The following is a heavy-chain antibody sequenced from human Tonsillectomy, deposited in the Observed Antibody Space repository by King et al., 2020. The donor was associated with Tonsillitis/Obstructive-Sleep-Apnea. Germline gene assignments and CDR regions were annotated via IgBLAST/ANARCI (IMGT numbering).Heavy chain of an antibody. D-gene: IGHD1-26*01. V-gene: IGHV2-5*02. CDR2: IYWDDDK. CDR1: GFSLSTSGVG. Sequence: TLKESGPTLVKPTQTLTLTCTFSGFSLSTSGVGVGWIRQPPGKALEWLALIYWDDDKRYSPSLKSRLTITKDTSKNQVVLTMTNMDPVDTATYYCAHRAGKGARGWFDPWGQGTLVTVSS. CDR3: AHRAGKGARGWFDP. J-gene: IGHJ5*02.